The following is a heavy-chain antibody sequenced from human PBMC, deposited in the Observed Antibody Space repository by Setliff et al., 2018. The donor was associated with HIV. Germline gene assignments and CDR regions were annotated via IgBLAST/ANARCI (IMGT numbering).Heavy chain of an antibody. Sequence: SETLSLTCTVSGGSISSHYWSWIRQPPGKGLEWIGSIYYSGSTNYNPSLKSRVTISVGSSYNHFSLKLSSVTAADTGVYYCARGRKKTLAVSGTRYFDFWGQGTLVTVSS. V-gene: IGHV4-59*11. CDR1: GGSISSHY. CDR2: IYYSGST. CDR3: ARGRKKTLAVSGTRYFDF. D-gene: IGHD6-19*01. J-gene: IGHJ4*02.